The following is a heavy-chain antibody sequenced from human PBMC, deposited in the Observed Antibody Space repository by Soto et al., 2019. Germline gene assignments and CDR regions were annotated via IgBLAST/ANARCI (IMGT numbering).Heavy chain of an antibody. Sequence: KPAETLSVTFTVSCDSIRSYYWSWIRQPPGKGLEWIGYIYYSGYTSYNPSLKIRVTISVDTSKNQFSLKLNSVTAADTAVYYCARCFSGNYPSRPEEQYYFDSWGQGTLVTVSS. CDR1: CDSIRSYY. J-gene: IGHJ4*02. V-gene: IGHV4-59*01. CDR3: ARCFSGNYPSRPEEQYYFDS. D-gene: IGHD1-26*01. CDR2: IYYSGYT.